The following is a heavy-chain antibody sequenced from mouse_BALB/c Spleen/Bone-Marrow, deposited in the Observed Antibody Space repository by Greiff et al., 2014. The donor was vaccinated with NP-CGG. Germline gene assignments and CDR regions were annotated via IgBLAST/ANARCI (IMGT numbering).Heavy chain of an antibody. CDR2: IYPGDGDT. D-gene: IGHD4-1*01. V-gene: IGHV1-80*01. CDR1: GYPFGSYW. Sequence: VQLQQSGAELGWLGSSGRISGKASGYPFGSYWWTWGKRGPGRVLEWIGQIYPGDGDTNYNGKFKGKATLTADKSSSTAYMQLSSLTSEDSAVYFCARVRNWADYWGQGTTLTVSS. CDR3: ARVRNWADY. J-gene: IGHJ2*01.